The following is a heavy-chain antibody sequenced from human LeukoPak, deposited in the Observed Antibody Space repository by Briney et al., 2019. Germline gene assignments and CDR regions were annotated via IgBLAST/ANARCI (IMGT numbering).Heavy chain of an antibody. V-gene: IGHV3-11*01. CDR1: GFTFSDYY. CDR3: ATTYYDFLSGYPDI. CDR2: ISSSGSTI. D-gene: IGHD3-3*01. Sequence: GGSLRLSCAASGFTFSDYYMSWIRQAPGKGLEWVSYISSSGSTIYYADSVKGRFTISRDNAKNSLYLQMNSLRAEDTAVCYCATTYYDFLSGYPDIWGQGTMVTVSS. J-gene: IGHJ3*02.